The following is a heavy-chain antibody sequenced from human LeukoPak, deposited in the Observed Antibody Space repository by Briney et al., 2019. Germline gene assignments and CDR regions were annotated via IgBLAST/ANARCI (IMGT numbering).Heavy chain of an antibody. CDR3: ARGPDYSNYAYYFDY. CDR1: GYTFTSYD. CDR2: MNPNSGNT. J-gene: IGHJ4*02. D-gene: IGHD4-11*01. Sequence: ASVTVSCTASGYTFTSYDINWVRQAPGQGLGWMGWMNPNSGNTAYAQTFQGRVTITRNNSISTAYMELSSLRSEDTAVYYCARGPDYSNYAYYFDYWGQGTLVTVSS. V-gene: IGHV1-8*03.